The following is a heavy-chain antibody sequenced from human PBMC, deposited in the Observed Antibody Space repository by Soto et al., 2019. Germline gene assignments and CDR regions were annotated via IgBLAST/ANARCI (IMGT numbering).Heavy chain of an antibody. V-gene: IGHV4-61*03. CDR1: GDSVTSSRYY. CDR2: VFYSTNT. CDR3: AVLVTSLRGHYSWFDP. Sequence: SETLSLTCTVSGDSVTSSRYYWSWLRQPPGKGLEWIGYVFYSTNTHFTPSLRGRATISVDTSKNHFSLRLNSVTAADTAVYYCAVLVTSLRGHYSWFDPWGQGTLVTVSS. J-gene: IGHJ5*02. D-gene: IGHD2-21*02.